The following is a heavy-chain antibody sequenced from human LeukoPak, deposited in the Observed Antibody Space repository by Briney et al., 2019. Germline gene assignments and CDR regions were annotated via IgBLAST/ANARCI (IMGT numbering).Heavy chain of an antibody. CDR1: GFTFSSYA. D-gene: IGHD6-19*01. CDR2: ISGSGGST. Sequence: GGSLRLSCAASGFTFSSYAMSWVRQAPGKGLEWVSAISGSGGSTYYADSVKGRFTISRDNSKNTLYLQTNSLRAEDTAVYYCAKVPAVAGPQSGGSWGQGTLVTVSS. CDR3: AKVPAVAGPQSGGS. J-gene: IGHJ4*02. V-gene: IGHV3-23*01.